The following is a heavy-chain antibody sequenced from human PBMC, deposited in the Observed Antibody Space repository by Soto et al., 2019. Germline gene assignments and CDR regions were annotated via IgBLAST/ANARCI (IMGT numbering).Heavy chain of an antibody. CDR2: INHSGST. CDR3: AGGVGRDYDFWSGPHYYYYYGIDV. J-gene: IGHJ6*02. CDR1: GGSFSGYY. D-gene: IGHD3-3*01. V-gene: IGHV4-34*01. Sequence: PSETLSLTCAVYGGSFSGYYWSWIRQPPGKGLEWIGEINHSGSTNYNPSLKSRVTISVATSKNQFSLKLSSVTAPDTAVYYCAGGVGRDYDFWSGPHYYYYYGIDVWGQGTTVTVSS.